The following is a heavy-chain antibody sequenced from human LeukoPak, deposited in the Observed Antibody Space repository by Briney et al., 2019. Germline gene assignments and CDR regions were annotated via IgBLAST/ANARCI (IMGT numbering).Heavy chain of an antibody. CDR3: TKRVKYGGTWDHFAD. J-gene: IGHJ4*02. V-gene: IGHV3-23*01. Sequence: GGSLRLSCAASGFTFDNYRMSWVRQAPGKELEWVSTVNADGGNTYYADSVKGRFTISRDNSKSTLILQMNSLRVEDTALYYCTKRVKYGGTWDHFADWGQGTLVTVSS. CDR1: GFTFDNYR. D-gene: IGHD1-26*01. CDR2: VNADGGNT.